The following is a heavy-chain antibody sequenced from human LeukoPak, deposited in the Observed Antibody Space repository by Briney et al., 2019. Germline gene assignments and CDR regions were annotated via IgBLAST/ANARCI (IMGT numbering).Heavy chain of an antibody. D-gene: IGHD2-21*02. V-gene: IGHV1-18*01. CDR1: GYTFTSYG. Sequence: ASVKVSCKASGYTFTSYGTSWVRQAPGQGLEWMGWISAYNGNTNYAQKLQGRVTMTTDTSTSTAYMELRSLRSDDTAVYYCARDFLAYCGGGCYSNYFDYWGQGTLVTVSS. J-gene: IGHJ4*02. CDR3: ARDFLAYCGGGCYSNYFDY. CDR2: ISAYNGNT.